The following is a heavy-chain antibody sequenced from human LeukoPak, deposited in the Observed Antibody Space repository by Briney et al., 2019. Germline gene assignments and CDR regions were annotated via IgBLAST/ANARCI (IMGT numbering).Heavy chain of an antibody. Sequence: PGGSLRLSCAASGFTFGNYWMHWVRQAPGKGLVWVSRINSDGSTTSYADSVKGRFTISRDNAKNTLYLQMNSLRAEDTAVYYCARDGYASSAYYPFDQWGQGTLVTVSS. CDR3: ARDGYASSAYYPFDQ. J-gene: IGHJ4*02. D-gene: IGHD3-22*01. CDR1: GFTFGNYW. CDR2: INSDGSTT. V-gene: IGHV3-74*01.